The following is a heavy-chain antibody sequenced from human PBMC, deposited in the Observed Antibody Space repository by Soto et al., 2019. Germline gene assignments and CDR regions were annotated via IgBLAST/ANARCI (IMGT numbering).Heavy chain of an antibody. Sequence: SETLSLTCTVSGGSVSSGSYYWSWIRQPPGKGLEWIGYIYYSGSTNYNPSLKSRVTISVDTSKNQFSLKLSSVTAADTAVYYCAGEEICFGELSDYYYYGMDVWGQGTTVTVS. V-gene: IGHV4-61*01. CDR3: AGEEICFGELSDYYYYGMDV. D-gene: IGHD3-10*01. J-gene: IGHJ6*02. CDR1: GGSVSSGSYY. CDR2: IYYSGST.